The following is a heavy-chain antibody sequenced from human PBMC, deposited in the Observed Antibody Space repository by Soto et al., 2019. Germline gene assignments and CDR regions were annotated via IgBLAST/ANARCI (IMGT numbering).Heavy chain of an antibody. J-gene: IGHJ6*03. V-gene: IGHV4-59*01. Sequence: SETLSLTCTVSGGSISSYYWSWIRQPPGKGLEWIGYIYYSGSTNYNPPLKSRVTISVDTSKNQFSLKLSSVTAADTAVYYCARDGVPTVTVRPTNEYYYYYMDVWGKGTTVTFSS. D-gene: IGHD4-17*01. CDR1: GGSISSYY. CDR3: ARDGVPTVTVRPTNEYYYYYMDV. CDR2: IYYSGST.